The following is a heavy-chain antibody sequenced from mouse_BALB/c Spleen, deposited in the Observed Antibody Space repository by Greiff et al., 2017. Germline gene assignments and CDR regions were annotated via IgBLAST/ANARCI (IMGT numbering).Heavy chain of an antibody. D-gene: IGHD1-1*02. CDR3: AGDVITRVPFAY. J-gene: IGHJ3*01. CDR2: ISDGGSYT. Sequence: EVQLVESGGGLVKPGGSLKLSCAASGFTFSDYYMYWVRQTPEKRLEWVATISDGGSYTYYPDSVTGRFTISRDNAKNNLYLQMSSLKSEDTAMYYCAGDVITRVPFAYGGQGTLVTVSA. V-gene: IGHV5-4*02. CDR1: GFTFSDYY.